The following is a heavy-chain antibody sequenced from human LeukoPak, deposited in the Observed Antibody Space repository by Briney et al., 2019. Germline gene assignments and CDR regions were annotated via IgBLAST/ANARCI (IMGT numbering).Heavy chain of an antibody. CDR2: LYSGGNT. CDR1: GFTVSSNY. V-gene: IGHV3-66*01. CDR3: ATSPATGNIYFDL. D-gene: IGHD6-13*01. Sequence: PGGSLRLSCAASGFTVSSNYMGWVRQAPGKGLEWVSVLYSGGNTYYADSVKGRFTISRDNSKNTLYPQMNSLRAEDTAVYYCATSPATGNIYFDLWGRGTLVTVSS. J-gene: IGHJ2*01.